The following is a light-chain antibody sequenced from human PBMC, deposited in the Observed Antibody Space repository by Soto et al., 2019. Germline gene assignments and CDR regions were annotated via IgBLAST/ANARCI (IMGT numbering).Light chain of an antibody. CDR2: DAS. Sequence: DIQMTQSPSSLSASVGDRVTITCQARQDISNYLNWYQQKPGKAPKLLIDDASNLETGVPSRFSGSGSGTDFTFTISSLQPEDIATYYCQHYDKLPFTFGPGTKVDIK. CDR1: QDISNY. J-gene: IGKJ3*01. CDR3: QHYDKLPFT. V-gene: IGKV1-33*01.